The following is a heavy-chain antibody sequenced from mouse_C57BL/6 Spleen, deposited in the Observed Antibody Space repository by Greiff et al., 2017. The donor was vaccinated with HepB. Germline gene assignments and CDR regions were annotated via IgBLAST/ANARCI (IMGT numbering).Heavy chain of an antibody. CDR1: GYTFTSYW. J-gene: IGHJ3*01. V-gene: IGHV1-50*01. CDR3: ARAQATYGWFAY. Sequence: QVQLQQPGAELVKPGASVKLSCKASGYTFTSYWMQWVKQRPGQGLEWIGEIDPSDSYTNYNQKFKGKATLTVDTSSSTAYMQLSSLTSEDSAVYYCARAQATYGWFAYWGQGTLVTVSA. CDR2: IDPSDSYT. D-gene: IGHD3-2*02.